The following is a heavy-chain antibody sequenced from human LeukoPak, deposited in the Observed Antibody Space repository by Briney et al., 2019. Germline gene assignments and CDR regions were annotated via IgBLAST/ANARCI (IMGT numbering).Heavy chain of an antibody. J-gene: IGHJ4*02. V-gene: IGHV3-48*03. CDR3: ARIAYSGSYPVIDY. D-gene: IGHD1-26*01. CDR2: ISISGSTI. CDR1: GFTFSVHE. Sequence: GGSLRLSCAASGFTFSVHEMDWVRQAPGKGLEWVSHISISGSTIYYTDSVKGRFTISRDNAKNSLYLQMNSLRAEDTAVYYCARIAYSGSYPVIDYWGQGTLVTVSS.